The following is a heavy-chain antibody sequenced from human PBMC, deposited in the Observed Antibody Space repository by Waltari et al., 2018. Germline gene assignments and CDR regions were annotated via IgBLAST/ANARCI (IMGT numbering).Heavy chain of an antibody. J-gene: IGHJ6*03. CDR2: VNHSGHT. CDR3: ANRDLNKSYYYMDV. CDR1: GGSFSGNY. Sequence: QVQLQQWGAGLLKPSETLSLTCGVYGGSFSGNYWSWIRQSPGKGLEWIGEVNHSGHTKYNPSLKSRVTMSVDTFKNYFSLNLTSVTAADTAVYYCANRDLNKSYYYMDVWGKGTTVIVSS. V-gene: IGHV4-34*01.